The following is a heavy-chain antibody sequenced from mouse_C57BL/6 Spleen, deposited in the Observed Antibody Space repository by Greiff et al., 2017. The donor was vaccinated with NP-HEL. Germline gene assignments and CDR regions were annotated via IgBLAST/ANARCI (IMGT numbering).Heavy chain of an antibody. J-gene: IGHJ2*01. CDR2: IDPSDSDT. V-gene: IGHV1-52*01. D-gene: IGHD1-1*01. Sequence: QVQLQQPGAELVRPGDSGKLSCKASGYTFTSYWMHWVKQRPIQGLAWIGNIDPSDSDTPYNQKFKDKATLTVDKSSSTAYMQLSSLTSEDSAVYYCARAYYYGSSSYYFDYWGQGTTLTVSS. CDR3: ARAYYYGSSSYYFDY. CDR1: GYTFTSYW.